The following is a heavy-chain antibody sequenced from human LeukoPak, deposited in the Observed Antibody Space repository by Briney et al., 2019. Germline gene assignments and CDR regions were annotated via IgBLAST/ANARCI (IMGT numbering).Heavy chain of an antibody. CDR2: TYYRSKWYN. V-gene: IGHV6-1*01. CDR1: GDSFSSNSAA. D-gene: IGHD1-1*01. Sequence: SETLSLTCAISGDSFSSNSAAWNWIRQSPSRGLEWLRRTYYRSKWYNDYAVSVDSRISIDASTSKNQFSLQLNSVTPEDTAVYFCASQQQLVLLDWFDPWGQGTLVTVSS. CDR3: ASQQQLVLLDWFDP. J-gene: IGHJ5*02.